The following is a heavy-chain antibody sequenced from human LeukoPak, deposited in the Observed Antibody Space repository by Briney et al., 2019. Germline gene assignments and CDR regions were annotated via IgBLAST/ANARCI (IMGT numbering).Heavy chain of an antibody. CDR1: GFTFSDYY. CDR2: ICCSGATI. V-gene: IGHV3-11*04. CDR3: ARLGIFGVLGGPPSRYYMDV. J-gene: IGHJ6*03. Sequence: PGGSLRLSCAASGFTFSDYYASWIRQAPGKGLERVSYICCSGATIYYADPVNARFTISRDNAKNSLYLQMNSLRGEDTAIYYCARLGIFGVLGGPPSRYYMDVWGKGTTVTVSS. D-gene: IGHD3-3*01.